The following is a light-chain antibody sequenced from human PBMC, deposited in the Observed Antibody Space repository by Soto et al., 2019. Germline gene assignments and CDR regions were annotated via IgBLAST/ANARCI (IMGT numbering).Light chain of an antibody. Sequence: QSALTQPASVSGSPGPSITISCTGTSSDVGGYNYVSWYQQHPGKAPKLMIYEVSNRPSGVSNRFSGSKSGNTASLTISGRQAEDEADYYCSAYTSSSTPDVFGTGTKLTVL. CDR1: SSDVGGYNY. J-gene: IGLJ1*01. CDR3: SAYTSSSTPDV. CDR2: EVS. V-gene: IGLV2-14*01.